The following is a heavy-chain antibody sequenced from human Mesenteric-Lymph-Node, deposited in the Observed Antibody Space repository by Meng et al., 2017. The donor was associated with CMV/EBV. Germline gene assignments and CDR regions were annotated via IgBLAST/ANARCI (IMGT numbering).Heavy chain of an antibody. J-gene: IGHJ5*02. D-gene: IGHD3-16*01. CDR2: IYYSGST. V-gene: IGHV4-39*01. CDR3: ARRGGDL. CDR1: GGSISSSYY. Sequence: SETLSLTCTVSGGSISSSYYWGWIRQPPEKGLEWIGNIYYSGSTYYNPSLKSRVTISVDTSKNQFSLKLSSVTAADTAVYYCARRGGDLWGQGTLVTVSS.